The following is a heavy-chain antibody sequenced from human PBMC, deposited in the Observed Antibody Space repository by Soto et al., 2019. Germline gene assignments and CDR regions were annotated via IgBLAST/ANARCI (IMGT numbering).Heavy chain of an antibody. Sequence: PGGSLRLSCAASGFTFSSYAMSWVRQAPGKGLEWVSAISGSGGSTYYADSVKGRFTISRDNSKNTLYLQMNSLRAEDTAVYYCAKLFHGDYVGGNWFDPWGQGTLVTVSS. V-gene: IGHV3-23*01. J-gene: IGHJ5*02. CDR2: ISGSGGST. CDR3: AKLFHGDYVGGNWFDP. D-gene: IGHD4-17*01. CDR1: GFTFSSYA.